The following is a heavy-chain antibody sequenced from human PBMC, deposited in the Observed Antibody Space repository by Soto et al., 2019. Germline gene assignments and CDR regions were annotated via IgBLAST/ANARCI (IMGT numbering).Heavy chain of an antibody. Sequence: SETPSLTRAFYGGAFSWYYWTWIRQPPGKGLQWIGNINHSGSVNYNPSLESRVTMSVDTSKNQFSLNLSSVTAADTAVYYCAKVITDSWFGPWGQGTLVTVSS. V-gene: IGHV4-34*01. D-gene: IGHD4-4*01. J-gene: IGHJ5*02. CDR3: AKVITDSWFGP. CDR1: GGAFSWYY. CDR2: INHSGSV.